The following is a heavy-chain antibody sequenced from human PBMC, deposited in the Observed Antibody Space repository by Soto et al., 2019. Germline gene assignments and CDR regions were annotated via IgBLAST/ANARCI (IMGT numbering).Heavy chain of an antibody. CDR3: ARATPAGSAYF. CDR2: ISYSGSS. Sequence: QVQLQESGPGLVKPSQTLSLTCTVSGGSNIRDGYYWSWIRQHPGKGLEWIAYISYSGSSYSNPSLKSRVTISADTSKNQFSLSLTSVTAADTAVFFCARATPAGSAYFWGQGTLVTVSS. J-gene: IGHJ4*02. CDR1: GGSNIRDGYY. D-gene: IGHD2-2*01. V-gene: IGHV4-31*03.